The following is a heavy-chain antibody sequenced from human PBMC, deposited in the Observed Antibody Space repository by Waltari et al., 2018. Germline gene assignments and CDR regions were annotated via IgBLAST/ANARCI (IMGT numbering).Heavy chain of an antibody. CDR1: GFTFSNAW. V-gene: IGHV3-15*01. CDR2: IKSKTDGGTT. J-gene: IGHJ4*02. CDR3: TTALPGYCSNGVCDNFDY. D-gene: IGHD2-8*01. Sequence: EVQLVESGGGLVKPGGSLRLSCAASGFTFSNAWMSWVRQAPGKGREWVGRIKSKTDGGTTDYAEPVKGRFTISRDDAKNTLYLQRNSLKTEDTAVYYCTTALPGYCSNGVCDNFDYWGQGTLVTVSS.